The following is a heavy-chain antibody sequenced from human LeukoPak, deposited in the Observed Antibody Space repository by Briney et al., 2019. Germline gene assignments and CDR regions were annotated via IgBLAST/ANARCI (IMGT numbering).Heavy chain of an antibody. J-gene: IGHJ6*03. CDR1: GFTFTSCA. Sequence: GGSLRLSCTASGFTFTSCAMNWVRQTPGKGLEWVSYISSSSANIHYADSVKGRFTVSRDNAKNSLYLQMNSLTAEDTATYYCVRDRSYGSQYYYYIDV. CDR2: ISSSSANI. CDR3: VRDRSYGSQYYYYIDV. V-gene: IGHV3-48*01. D-gene: IGHD4-17*01.